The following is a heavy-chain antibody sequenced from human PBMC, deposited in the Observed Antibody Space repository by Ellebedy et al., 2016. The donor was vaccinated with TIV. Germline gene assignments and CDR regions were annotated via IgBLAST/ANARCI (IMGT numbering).Heavy chain of an antibody. J-gene: IGHJ2*01. D-gene: IGHD3-10*01. CDR2: SGAAGDT. CDR1: GVSLTGSD. Sequence: PGGSLRLSCAASGVSLTGSDLHWVRRRRGKGLEWVAASGAAGDTYYPDSVRGRFTISRESAKNSFYLQMNSLTAGDTAVYYCARGGPGGDNWFFGLWGRGTQVTVSS. CDR3: ARGGPGGDNWFFGL. V-gene: IGHV3-13*01.